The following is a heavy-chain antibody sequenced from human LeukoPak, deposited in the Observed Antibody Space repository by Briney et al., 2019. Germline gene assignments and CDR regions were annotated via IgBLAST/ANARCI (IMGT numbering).Heavy chain of an antibody. Sequence: SVTLSLTCAVYGGSFSGYYWSWIRQPPGKGLEWIGEINHSGSTNYNPSLKSRVTISVDTSKNQFSLKLSSVTAADTAVYYCAGADSSGYYWGYWGQGTLVTVSS. V-gene: IGHV4-34*01. J-gene: IGHJ4*02. CDR3: AGADSSGYYWGY. CDR1: GGSFSGYY. CDR2: INHSGST. D-gene: IGHD3-22*01.